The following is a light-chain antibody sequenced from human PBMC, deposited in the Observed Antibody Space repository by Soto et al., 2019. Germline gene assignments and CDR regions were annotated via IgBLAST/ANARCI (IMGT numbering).Light chain of an antibody. Sequence: EIVMTQSPATLSVSPGERATLSCRASQIVSSNLAWYQQKPGQAPTLLIFGASARATGIPARFSGSGSGTEFTLTISSLQSEDFAVYYCQHYNNWPFTFGQGTKLEIK. V-gene: IGKV3-15*01. CDR2: GAS. J-gene: IGKJ2*01. CDR3: QHYNNWPFT. CDR1: QIVSSN.